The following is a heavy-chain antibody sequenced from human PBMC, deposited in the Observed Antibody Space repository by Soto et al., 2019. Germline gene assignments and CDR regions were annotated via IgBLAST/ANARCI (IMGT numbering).Heavy chain of an antibody. CDR3: ARDFEGRVVITRYFDY. J-gene: IGHJ4*02. D-gene: IGHD3-22*01. CDR1: GFTFSSYS. Sequence: GGSLRLSCAASGFTFSSYSMNWVRQAPGKGLEWVSYISSSSTIYYADSMKGRFTISRDNAKNSLYLQMNSLRDEDTAVYYCARDFEGRVVITRYFDYWGQGTLVTVSS. CDR2: ISSSSTI. V-gene: IGHV3-48*02.